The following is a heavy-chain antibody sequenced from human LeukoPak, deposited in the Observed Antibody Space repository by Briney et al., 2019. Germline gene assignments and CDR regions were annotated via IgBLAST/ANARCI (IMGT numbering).Heavy chain of an antibody. Sequence: ASVKVSCKASGYTFTGYYMHWVRQAPGQGLEWMGWINPNSGGTNYAQKFQGRDTMTRDTSISTAYMELSRLRSDDTAVYYCVYYDILTGFYNWGQGTLVTVSS. CDR2: INPNSGGT. V-gene: IGHV1-2*02. J-gene: IGHJ4*02. CDR1: GYTFTGYY. D-gene: IGHD3-9*01. CDR3: VYYDILTGFYN.